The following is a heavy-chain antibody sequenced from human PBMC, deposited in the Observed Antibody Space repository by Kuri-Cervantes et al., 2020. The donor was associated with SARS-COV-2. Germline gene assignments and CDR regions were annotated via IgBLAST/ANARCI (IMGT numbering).Heavy chain of an antibody. Sequence: ASVKVSCKPSGYTFTTYDISWVRQAPGQGLEWLGWISTFSGNTKYEQKFQGRVAMTTDTSTNTAYMELRSLRSDDTAVYYCARSTPFRRPVVISQGGAFDIWGQGTMVTVSS. V-gene: IGHV1-18*01. CDR1: GYTFTTYD. J-gene: IGHJ3*02. CDR2: ISTFSGNT. D-gene: IGHD3-22*01. CDR3: ARSTPFRRPVVISQGGAFDI.